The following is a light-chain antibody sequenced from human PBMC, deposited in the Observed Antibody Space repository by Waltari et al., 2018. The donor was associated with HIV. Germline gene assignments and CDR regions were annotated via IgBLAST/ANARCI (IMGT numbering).Light chain of an antibody. CDR1: DSNLGTHH. V-gene: IGLV1-40*01. CDR3: QSYDSSLSASV. Sequence: QSVLTQPPSVSGAPGQRVTLSCTGSDSNLGTHHLPRYPQPPGTAPQLLIYNNNTRPSGVPDRFSASKSGTSASLAITGLQPEDETDYYCQSYDSSLSASVFGGGTKLTVL. CDR2: NNN. J-gene: IGLJ2*01.